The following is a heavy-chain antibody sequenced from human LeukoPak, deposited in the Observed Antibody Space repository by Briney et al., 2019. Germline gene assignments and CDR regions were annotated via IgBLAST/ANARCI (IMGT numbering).Heavy chain of an antibody. J-gene: IGHJ4*02. CDR1: GFTFSSYA. CDR2: ISYDGSNK. V-gene: IGHV3-30-3*02. CDR3: AKLGSGYSYGFGVYYFDY. D-gene: IGHD5-18*01. Sequence: GGSLRLSCAASGFTFSSYAMHWVCQAPGKGLEWVAVISYDGSNKYYADSVKGRFTISRDNSKNTLYLQMNSLRAEDTAVYYCAKLGSGYSYGFGVYYFDYWGQGTLVTVSS.